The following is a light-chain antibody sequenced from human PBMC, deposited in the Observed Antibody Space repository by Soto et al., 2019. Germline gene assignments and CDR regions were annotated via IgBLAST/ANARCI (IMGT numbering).Light chain of an antibody. J-gene: IGKJ5*01. CDR1: QSVSSN. CDR2: GAS. V-gene: IGKV3-15*01. Sequence: EIVMTQSPATLSVSPGERSTLSCRASQSVSSNLAWYQQKPGQAPRLLIYGASTRATGFPARFSGSGSVTEFTLTISSLQSGDFAVYYCQQYNNWPITFGQGTRLEIK. CDR3: QQYNNWPIT.